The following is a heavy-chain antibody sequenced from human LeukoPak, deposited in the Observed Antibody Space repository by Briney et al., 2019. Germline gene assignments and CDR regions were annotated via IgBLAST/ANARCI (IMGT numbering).Heavy chain of an antibody. CDR2: INHSGST. CDR3: AKAYYYDSSGYYP. D-gene: IGHD3-22*01. CDR1: GGSFSGYY. V-gene: IGHV4-34*01. J-gene: IGHJ5*02. Sequence: PSETLSLTCAVYGGSFSGYYWSWIRQPPGKGLEWIGEINHSGSTNYNPSLKSRVTISVDTSKNQFSLKLSSVTAADTAVYYCAKAYYYDSSGYYPWGQGTLVTVSS.